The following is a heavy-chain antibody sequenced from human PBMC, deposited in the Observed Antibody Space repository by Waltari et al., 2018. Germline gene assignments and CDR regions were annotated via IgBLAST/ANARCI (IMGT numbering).Heavy chain of an antibody. V-gene: IGHV1-69-2*01. CDR1: GYRFSDYY. Sequence: EVQLVQSGAEVKKPGATVKISCKASGYRFSDYYLHWVQQAPGKGLEWMGRLDPDDGESIYAEKFQGRVTITADTSRDTTYMELSSLRSDDTAVYYCAKAYCSRTTCYEWDYWGQGTPVTVSS. J-gene: IGHJ4*02. CDR2: LDPDDGES. D-gene: IGHD2-2*01. CDR3: AKAYCSRTTCYEWDY.